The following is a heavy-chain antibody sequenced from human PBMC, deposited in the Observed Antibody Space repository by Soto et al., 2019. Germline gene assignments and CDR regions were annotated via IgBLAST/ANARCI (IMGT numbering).Heavy chain of an antibody. CDR1: GYRFTSYW. J-gene: IGHJ1*01. CDR2: IYPCDSDT. V-gene: IGHV5-51*01. Sequence: ESLKISCKGSGYRFTSYWIGWLRQMPGKGLEWMGLIYPCDSDTRYSPSFQGQVTISADKSISAAYLQWSSLKASDTARYDCARHSGVTPSDSHWGQGTLVTVSS. CDR3: ARHSGVTPSDSH. D-gene: IGHD3-10*01.